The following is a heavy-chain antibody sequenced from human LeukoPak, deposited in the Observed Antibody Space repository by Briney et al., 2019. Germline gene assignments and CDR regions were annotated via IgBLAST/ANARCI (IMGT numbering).Heavy chain of an antibody. Sequence: SVKVSCKASGGTFSSYAISWVRQAPGQGLEWMGRIIPIFGIANYAQKFQGRVTITADKSTSTAYMELSSLRSEDTAVYYCAREGEYGDYVFDYWGQGTLATVSS. CDR1: GGTFSSYA. V-gene: IGHV1-69*04. CDR3: AREGEYGDYVFDY. J-gene: IGHJ4*02. D-gene: IGHD4-17*01. CDR2: IIPIFGIA.